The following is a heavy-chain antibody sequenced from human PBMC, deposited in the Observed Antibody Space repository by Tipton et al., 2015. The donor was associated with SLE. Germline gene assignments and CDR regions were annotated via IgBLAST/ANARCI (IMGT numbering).Heavy chain of an antibody. CDR3: AREKAGGSGKKLYFDY. V-gene: IGHV4-39*07. CDR1: GGSISSSSYY. CDR2: IYYSGST. D-gene: IGHD3-10*01. J-gene: IGHJ4*02. Sequence: TLSLTCTVSGGSISSSSYYWGWIRQPPGKGLEWIGSIYYSGSTYYNPSLKSRVNIPVDTSKNQFSLKLSSVTAADTAVYYCAREKAGGSGKKLYFDYWGQGTLVTVSS.